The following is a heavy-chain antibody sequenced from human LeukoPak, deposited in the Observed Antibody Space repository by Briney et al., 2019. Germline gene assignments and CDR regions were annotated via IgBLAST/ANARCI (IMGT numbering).Heavy chain of an antibody. V-gene: IGHV4-39*07. CDR3: ARAGGYGLIDY. J-gene: IGHJ4*02. CDR2: IYHSGTTYSGST. D-gene: IGHD5-18*01. Sequence: SETLSLTCTVSGGSISSSSYYWGWIRQPPGKGLEWIGSIYHSGTTYSGSTYYNPSLKSRVTISLDTSKNQFSLKVGSMTAADTAVYYCARAGGYGLIDYWGQGTMVTVSS. CDR1: GGSISSSSYY.